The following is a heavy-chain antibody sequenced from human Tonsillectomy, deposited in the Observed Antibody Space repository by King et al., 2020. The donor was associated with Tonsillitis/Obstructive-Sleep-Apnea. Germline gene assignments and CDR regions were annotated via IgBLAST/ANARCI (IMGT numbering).Heavy chain of an antibody. Sequence: VQLVESGGGVVQPGRSLRLSCAASRFTFSSYAMHWVRQVPGKGLEWVAVISYDGGNKYYADSVKGRFTISRDNSKNQLYLQMNSLRAEDTAVYYCAREDGYCSGGSCYSKAFDIWGQGTMVTVSS. J-gene: IGHJ3*02. CDR2: ISYDGGNK. CDR3: AREDGYCSGGSCYSKAFDI. D-gene: IGHD2-15*01. CDR1: RFTFSSYA. V-gene: IGHV3-30*01.